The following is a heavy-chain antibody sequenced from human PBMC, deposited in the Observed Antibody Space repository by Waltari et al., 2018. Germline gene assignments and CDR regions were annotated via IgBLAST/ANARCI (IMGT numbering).Heavy chain of an antibody. V-gene: IGHV3-53*01. CDR3: ARGPGEFLPIDF. CDR1: GFTVSTNY. CDR2: IYSGGNT. D-gene: IGHD7-27*01. J-gene: IGHJ4*02. Sequence: EVQLVESGGGLFQPGGSLRLSCAASGFTVSTNYMSGVRQAPGKGLDWVSVIYSGGNTYSADSVKGRFTISRDNSKNTLYLQMNSLRAEDTAVYYCARGPGEFLPIDFWGQGTLVTVSS.